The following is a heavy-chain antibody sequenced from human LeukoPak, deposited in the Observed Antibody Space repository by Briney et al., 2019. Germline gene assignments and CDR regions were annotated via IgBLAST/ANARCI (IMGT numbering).Heavy chain of an antibody. V-gene: IGHV3-23*01. Sequence: GGSLRLSCAASGFTFSNYAMSWVRQAPGRALEWVSAVSGTGGCTYYADSVKGRFTVSRDNSENTLYLQMNSLRAEDSAVYYCAKDRAAAGKEFHYWGQGTLVTVSS. CDR1: GFTFSNYA. CDR3: AKDRAAAGKEFHY. CDR2: VSGTGGCT. J-gene: IGHJ4*02. D-gene: IGHD6-13*01.